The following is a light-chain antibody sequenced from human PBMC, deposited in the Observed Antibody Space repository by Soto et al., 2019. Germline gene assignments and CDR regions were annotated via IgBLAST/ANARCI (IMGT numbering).Light chain of an antibody. V-gene: IGLV1-40*01. J-gene: IGLJ1*01. CDR1: SSNFGAGYE. CDR3: LSFDSSLRAYV. Sequence: QSVLTQPPSVSGAPGQRVTISCTGSSSNFGAGYEVHWYKQLPGTAPTLVIFNNLNRPSGVPERFSGSNSGTSASLVISGLQSEDEADYYCLSFDSSLRAYVVGSGTKLTVL. CDR2: NNL.